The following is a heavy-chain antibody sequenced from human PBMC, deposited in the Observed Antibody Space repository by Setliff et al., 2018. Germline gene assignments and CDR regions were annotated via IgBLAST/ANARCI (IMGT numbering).Heavy chain of an antibody. V-gene: IGHV3-7*01. D-gene: IGHD3-22*01. CDR3: VRDDADNYDAFDN. CDR1: GFSFSRHW. J-gene: IGHJ3*02. CDR2: IKQDGSTK. Sequence: GGSLRLSCVVSGFSFSRHWMSWVRQAPGKGLEWVADIKQDGSTKYYLDSVKGRFTISRDNAKRSLYLQMNGLRADDTDVYYCVRDDADNYDAFDNWGQGTLVTVSS.